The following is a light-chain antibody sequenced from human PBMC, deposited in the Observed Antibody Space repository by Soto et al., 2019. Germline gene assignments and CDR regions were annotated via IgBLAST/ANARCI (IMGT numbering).Light chain of an antibody. CDR3: SSYTNINTRACV. CDR2: EVT. J-gene: IGLJ1*01. Sequence: QSVLTQPASVSGSHGQSITISCTGTSGDIGSYNRVSWYQQHPGKAPKLLIYEVTDRPSGVSNRFSGSKSGNTASLTISGLQAEDEAEYYCSSYTNINTRACVFGTGTKVTVL. V-gene: IGLV2-14*01. CDR1: SGDIGSYNR.